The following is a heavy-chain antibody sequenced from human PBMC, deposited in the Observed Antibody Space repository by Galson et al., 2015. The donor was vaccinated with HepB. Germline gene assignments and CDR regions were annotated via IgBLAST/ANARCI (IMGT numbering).Heavy chain of an antibody. Sequence: SVKVSCKASGYTFTKFGLNWVRQAPGQGLEWMGWINTYTGNPTYAQGFTGRFVFSLDTSVSTAYLQISSLKAEDTAVYYCAGDPFEECRSPSCSEYFQKWGQGTLVTVSS. CDR1: GYTFTKFG. CDR2: INTYTGNP. CDR3: AGDPFEECRSPSCSEYFQK. J-gene: IGHJ1*01. V-gene: IGHV7-4-1*02. D-gene: IGHD2-2*01.